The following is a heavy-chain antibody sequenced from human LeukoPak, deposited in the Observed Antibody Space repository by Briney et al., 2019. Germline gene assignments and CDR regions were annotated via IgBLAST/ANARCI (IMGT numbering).Heavy chain of an antibody. CDR2: ISWNGVST. CDR1: GFTFAHYT. CDR3: ARAHPGDYSDFQFGY. V-gene: IGHV3-43*01. Sequence: GGSLRLSCAASGFTFAHYTMHWVRQPAGKSLEWVSLISWNGVSTSYANSVKGRFTISRDNAKNSLYLQMNSLRAEDTAVYYCARAHPGDYSDFQFGYWGQGTLVTVSS. D-gene: IGHD4-11*01. J-gene: IGHJ4*02.